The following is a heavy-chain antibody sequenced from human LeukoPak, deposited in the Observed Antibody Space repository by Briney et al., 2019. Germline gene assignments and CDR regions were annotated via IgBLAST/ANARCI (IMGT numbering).Heavy chain of an antibody. V-gene: IGHV3-21*01. D-gene: IGHD6-19*01. CDR3: ARDRQSASGWSTYYYGMDV. J-gene: IGHJ6*02. Sequence: GGSLRLSCAASGFTFSSYSMNWVPQAPGKGLEWVSSISSSSSYIYYADSVKGRFTISRDNAKNSLYLQMNSLRAEDTAVYYCARDRQSASGWSTYYYGMDVWGQGTTVTVSS. CDR2: ISSSSSYI. CDR1: GFTFSSYS.